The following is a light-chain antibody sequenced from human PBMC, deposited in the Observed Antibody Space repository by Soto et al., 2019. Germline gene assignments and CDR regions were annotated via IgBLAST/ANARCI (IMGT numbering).Light chain of an antibody. V-gene: IGLV1-44*01. CDR1: SSNIGSNS. J-gene: IGLJ2*01. CDR3: AAWDDSLNGPV. Sequence: QSVLTQPPSASGTPGQRVTISCSGGSSNIGSNSVNWYQQLPGTAPKLLIYSNYRRPSGVPDRFSGSKSGTSASLAISGLQSGDEADYYCAAWDDSLNGPVFGGGTKVTVL. CDR2: SNY.